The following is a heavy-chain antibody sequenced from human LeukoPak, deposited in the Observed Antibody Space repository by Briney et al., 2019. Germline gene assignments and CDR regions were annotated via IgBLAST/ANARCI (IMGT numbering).Heavy chain of an antibody. CDR3: ARVGYDFWSGYYPLDP. V-gene: IGHV1-18*01. Sequence: ASVKVSCRASGYTFTTYGIGWVRQAPGQGLEWMGWISGYNGNTNYAQKFQGRVTMTTDTSTSTAYMELRSLRSDDTAVYYCARVGYDFWSGYYPLDPWGQGTLVTVSS. D-gene: IGHD3-3*01. CDR1: GYTFTTYG. J-gene: IGHJ5*02. CDR2: ISGYNGNT.